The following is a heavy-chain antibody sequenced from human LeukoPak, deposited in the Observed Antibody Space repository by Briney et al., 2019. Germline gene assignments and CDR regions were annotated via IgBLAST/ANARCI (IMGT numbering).Heavy chain of an antibody. CDR2: IYYSGST. CDR1: GGSISSSSYY. J-gene: IGHJ6*02. V-gene: IGHV4-39*07. D-gene: IGHD6-13*01. CDR3: ARDSRYDSGWFDDGMDV. Sequence: SETLSLTCTVSGGSISSSSYYWGWIRQPPGKGLEWIGSIYYSGSTYYNPSLKSRVTISVDTSKNQFSLKLRSVTAADTAVYYCARDSRYDSGWFDDGMDVWGPGTTVTVSS.